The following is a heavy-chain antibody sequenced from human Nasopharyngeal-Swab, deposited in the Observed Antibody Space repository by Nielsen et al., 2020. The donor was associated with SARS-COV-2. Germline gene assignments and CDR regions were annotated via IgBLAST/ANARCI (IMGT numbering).Heavy chain of an antibody. Sequence: ASVKVSCKASGYTLTGYYMHWVRQAPGQGLEWMGRINPNSGGTNYAQKFQGRVTMTRDTSISTAYMELSRLRSDDTAVYYCARYYYDSSGYTYYFDYWGQGTLVTVSS. J-gene: IGHJ4*02. CDR2: INPNSGGT. CDR3: ARYYYDSSGYTYYFDY. V-gene: IGHV1-2*06. CDR1: GYTLTGYY. D-gene: IGHD3-22*01.